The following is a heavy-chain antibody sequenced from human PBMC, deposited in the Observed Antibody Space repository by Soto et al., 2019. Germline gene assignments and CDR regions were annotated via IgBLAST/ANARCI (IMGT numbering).Heavy chain of an antibody. V-gene: IGHV3-23*01. D-gene: IGHD6-19*01. J-gene: IGHJ4*02. CDR3: AKEAVAGTESFDY. Sequence: PGGSLRLSCAASGFTFSNYAMSWVRQAPGKGLEWVSTISGSGGSTYFADSAKGRFTISRDISKNTLYLQMNSLRAEDTAVYYCAKEAVAGTESFDYWGQGTLVTVSS. CDR2: ISGSGGST. CDR1: GFTFSNYA.